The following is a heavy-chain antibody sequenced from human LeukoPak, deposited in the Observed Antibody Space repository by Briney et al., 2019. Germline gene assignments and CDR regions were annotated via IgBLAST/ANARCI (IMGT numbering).Heavy chain of an antibody. V-gene: IGHV3-21*01. CDR2: IGTSSNNI. J-gene: IGHJ4*02. CDR1: GLTFSRYN. Sequence: GGSLRLSCAASGLTFSRYNMNWVRQAPGKGLVWVSSIGTSSNNIYYTDSVKGRFTISRDNAKNSLYLQVDSLRVEDTAVYFCASGTVGNYALDYWGQGTLVTVSS. D-gene: IGHD1-7*01. CDR3: ASGTVGNYALDY.